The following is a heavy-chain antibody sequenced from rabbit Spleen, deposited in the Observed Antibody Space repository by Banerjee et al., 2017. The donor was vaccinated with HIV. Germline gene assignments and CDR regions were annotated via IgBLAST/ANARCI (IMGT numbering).Heavy chain of an antibody. CDR2: IDPVFGIT. CDR3: VRDQARMLDL. Sequence: QSLEESAGGLVQPGGSLKLSCKASGFTLSSYYMNWVRQAPGKGLEWIGYIDPVFGITYYANWVNGRFSISRENAQNTVLLQMNSLTAADTATYFCVRDQARMLDLWGPGTLVTVS. CDR1: GFTLSSYY. J-gene: IGHJ4*01. V-gene: IGHV1S7*01.